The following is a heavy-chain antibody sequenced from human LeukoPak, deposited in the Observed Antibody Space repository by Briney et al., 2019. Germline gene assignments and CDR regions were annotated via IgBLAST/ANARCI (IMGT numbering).Heavy chain of an antibody. V-gene: IGHV3-7*01. J-gene: IGHJ4*02. Sequence: PGGSLRLSCAASGFTFSSYWMSWVRQAPGKGLEWVANIKQEGSEKYYVDSVKGRFTISRDDAKNSLYLQMNSLRAEDTAVYYCARLYSYGYFDYWGQGTLVTVSS. D-gene: IGHD5-18*01. CDR3: ARLYSYGYFDY. CDR2: IKQEGSEK. CDR1: GFTFSSYW.